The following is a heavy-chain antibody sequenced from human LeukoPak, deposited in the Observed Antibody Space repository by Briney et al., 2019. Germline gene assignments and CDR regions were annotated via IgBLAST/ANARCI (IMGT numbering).Heavy chain of an antibody. J-gene: IGHJ3*02. Sequence: SSETLSLTCTVSGGSISSYYWSWIRQPAGKGLEWIGRIYTSGSTNYNPSLKSRVTMSVDTSKNQFSLKLSSVTAAVTAVYYCARAIKVEMATIGPAFDIWGQGTMVTVSS. CDR3: ARAIKVEMATIGPAFDI. CDR1: GGSISSYY. CDR2: IYTSGST. V-gene: IGHV4-4*07. D-gene: IGHD5-24*01.